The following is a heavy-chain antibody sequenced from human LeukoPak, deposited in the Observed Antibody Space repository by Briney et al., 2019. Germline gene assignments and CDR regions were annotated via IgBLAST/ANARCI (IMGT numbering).Heavy chain of an antibody. D-gene: IGHD2-21*02. Sequence: SETLSLTCTVSGGSISSYYWSWIRQPAGKGLEWIGRIYTSGSTNYNPSLKSRVTISVDTSKNQFSLKLSSVTAADTAVYYCARDKAYCGGDCYSANWFDPWGQGTLVTVSS. CDR3: ARDKAYCGGDCYSANWFDP. CDR2: IYTSGST. J-gene: IGHJ5*02. V-gene: IGHV4-4*07. CDR1: GGSISSYY.